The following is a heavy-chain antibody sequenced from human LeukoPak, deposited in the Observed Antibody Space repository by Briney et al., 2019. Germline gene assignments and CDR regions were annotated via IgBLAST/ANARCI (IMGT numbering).Heavy chain of an antibody. CDR3: ARDPENYYDSSGYYSRGAFDI. V-gene: IGHV1-18*01. J-gene: IGHJ3*02. CDR2: ICAYNGNT. D-gene: IGHD3-22*01. Sequence: ASVKVSCKASGYTFTSYGISWVRQAPGQGLEWMGWICAYNGNTNYAQKLQGRVTMTTDTSTSTAYMELRSLRSDDTAVYYCARDPENYYDSSGYYSRGAFDIWGQGTMVTVSS. CDR1: GYTFTSYG.